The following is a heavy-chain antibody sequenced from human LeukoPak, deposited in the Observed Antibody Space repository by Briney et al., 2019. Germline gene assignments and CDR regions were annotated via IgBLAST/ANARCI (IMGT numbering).Heavy chain of an antibody. CDR1: GFTFSSYA. V-gene: IGHV3-30-3*02. Sequence: PGRSLRLSCAASGFTFSSYAMHWVRQAPGKGLEWVAVISYDGSNKYYADSVKGRFTISRDNSKNTLYLQMNSLRAEDTAVYYCAKPMTTVTTRSAFDIWGQGTMVTVSS. J-gene: IGHJ3*02. CDR2: ISYDGSNK. D-gene: IGHD4-17*01. CDR3: AKPMTTVTTRSAFDI.